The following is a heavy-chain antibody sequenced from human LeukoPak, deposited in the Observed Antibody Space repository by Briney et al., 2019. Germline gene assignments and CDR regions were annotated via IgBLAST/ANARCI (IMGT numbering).Heavy chain of an antibody. CDR2: IYYSGST. CDR1: GGSISSYY. V-gene: IGHV4-59*08. CDR3: ASRRYYDFWRGPSAFDI. D-gene: IGHD3-3*01. J-gene: IGHJ3*02. Sequence: PSVTLSCTWTGSGGSISSYYWSWIGQRPGQGLEWIGYIYYSGSTNSNPSLNSLVTISVDTSKNQFSLKLSPVTAADTAVYYCASRRYYDFWRGPSAFDIWGQGTMVTVSS.